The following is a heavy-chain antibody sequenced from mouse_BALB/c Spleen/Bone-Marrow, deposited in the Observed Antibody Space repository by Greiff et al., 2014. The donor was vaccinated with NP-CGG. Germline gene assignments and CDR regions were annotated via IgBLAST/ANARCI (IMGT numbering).Heavy chain of an antibody. CDR1: GFSLTNYG. CDR2: IWAGGST. CDR3: ARVTSSAVGAMDY. Sequence: VQLQQSGPGLVAPSQSLSITCTVSGFSLTNYGVHWVRQPPGKGLEWLGVIWAGGSTNYNSALMSGLSISKGNSKSQVFLKMISLQTDDTAMYYCARVTSSAVGAMDYWGQGTSVTVSS. V-gene: IGHV2-9*02. D-gene: IGHD3-2*02. J-gene: IGHJ4*01.